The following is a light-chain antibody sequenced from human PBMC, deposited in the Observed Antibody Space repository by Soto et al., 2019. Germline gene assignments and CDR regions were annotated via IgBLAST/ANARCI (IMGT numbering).Light chain of an antibody. CDR1: SSDIGGYTY. J-gene: IGLJ2*01. CDR2: EVS. CDR3: SSYTRNTTPVV. Sequence: QSALTQPASVSGSPGQSITISCSGTSSDIGGYTYVSWYQQHPGKVPKLIIYEVSNRPSGVSNRFSGSKSGNTASLTISGLQAEDEADYYCSSYTRNTTPVVFGGGTKVTVL. V-gene: IGLV2-14*01.